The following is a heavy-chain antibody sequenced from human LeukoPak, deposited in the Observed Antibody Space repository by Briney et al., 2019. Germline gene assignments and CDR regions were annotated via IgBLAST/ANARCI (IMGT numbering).Heavy chain of an antibody. Sequence: PGGSPRLSCVASGFTFSSYEMNWVRQAPGKGLEWVSYISSSGGTMYYADSVKGRFTISRDNAKNSLYLQMNSLRAEDTAVYYCARDLYCSGGSCYPLGTFDYWGQGTLVTVSS. CDR1: GFTFSSYE. CDR2: ISSSGGTM. CDR3: ARDLYCSGGSCYPLGTFDY. J-gene: IGHJ4*02. D-gene: IGHD2-15*01. V-gene: IGHV3-48*03.